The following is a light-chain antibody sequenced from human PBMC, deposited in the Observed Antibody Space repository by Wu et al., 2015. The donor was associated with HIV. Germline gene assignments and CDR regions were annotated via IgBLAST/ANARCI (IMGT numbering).Light chain of an antibody. Sequence: DIVLTQSPATLSLSPGERATLSCRASQSVSTSLVWYQQKPGQAPRLLMYDPSTRATGIPARFSGSGSGTDFTLTISSLEPEDFAIYYCQQYDNWPPLYSFGQGTKLEIK. CDR1: QSVSTS. V-gene: IGKV3-11*01. J-gene: IGKJ2*03. CDR3: QQYDNWPPLYS. CDR2: DPS.